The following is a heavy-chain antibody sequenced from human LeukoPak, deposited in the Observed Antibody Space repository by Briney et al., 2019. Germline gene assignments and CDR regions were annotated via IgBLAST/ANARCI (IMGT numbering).Heavy chain of an antibody. CDR2: ISGSGGST. Sequence: GGSLRLSCAASGFTFSIYAMSWVRQAPGKGLEWVSAISGSGGSTYYADSVKGRFTISRDNSKNTLYLQMNSLRAEDTAVYYCAKDRWFGNYFDYWGQGTLVTVSS. CDR3: AKDRWFGNYFDY. J-gene: IGHJ4*02. D-gene: IGHD3-10*01. V-gene: IGHV3-23*01. CDR1: GFTFSIYA.